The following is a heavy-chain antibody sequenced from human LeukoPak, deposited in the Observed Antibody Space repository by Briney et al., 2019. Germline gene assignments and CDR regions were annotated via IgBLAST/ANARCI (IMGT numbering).Heavy chain of an antibody. CDR2: IKQDGSEK. J-gene: IGHJ4*02. CDR1: GFTFSSYW. D-gene: IGHD2-15*01. Sequence: GGSLRLSCAASGFTFSSYWMSWVRQAPGKGREWVANIKQDGSEKYYVDSVKGRFTISRDDAKNSLYLQMNSLRAEDTAVYYCARVGGPHCFDYWGQGTLVTVSS. V-gene: IGHV3-7*01. CDR3: ARVGGPHCFDY.